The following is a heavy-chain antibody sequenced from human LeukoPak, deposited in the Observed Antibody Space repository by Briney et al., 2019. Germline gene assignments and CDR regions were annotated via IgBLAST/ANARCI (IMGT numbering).Heavy chain of an antibody. CDR2: IGISGTPI. CDR3: AREKTACGGDCYDS. D-gene: IGHD2-21*01. Sequence: GGSLRLSCAASGFTFSSCEMNWVRQAPGKGLEWVSYIGISGTPIHYADSVKGRFTISRDDAKNSLFLQMNSLRAEDTAVYYCAREKTACGGDCYDSWGQGTLVTVSS. J-gene: IGHJ4*02. CDR1: GFTFSSCE. V-gene: IGHV3-48*03.